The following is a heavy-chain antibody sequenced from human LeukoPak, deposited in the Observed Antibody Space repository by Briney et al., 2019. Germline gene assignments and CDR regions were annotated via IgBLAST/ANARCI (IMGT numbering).Heavy chain of an antibody. V-gene: IGHV4-34*01. CDR1: GGSFSGYY. J-gene: IGHJ3*02. CDR3: ARGDAFDI. Sequence: SETLSLTCAVYGGSFSGYYWSWIRQPPGKGLEWIGEINHSGSTNYNPALKSRVTISVDTSKNQFSLKLSSVTAADTAVYYCARGDAFDIWGQGTMVTVSS. CDR2: INHSGST.